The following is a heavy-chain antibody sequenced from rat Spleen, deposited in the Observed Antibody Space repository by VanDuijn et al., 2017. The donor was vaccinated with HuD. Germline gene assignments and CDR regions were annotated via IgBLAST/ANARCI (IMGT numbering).Heavy chain of an antibody. J-gene: IGHJ2*01. CDR3: ARADVAAISTDGI. CDR1: GFSLTSHN. D-gene: IGHD1-2*01. Sequence: QVQLRESGPGLVQSSQTLSLTCSVSGFSLTSHNVHWLRQPPGKGLEWMGVIWTGGSTDYNSALKSRLSISRDTSKSHVFLKMNSLQTEDTGTYYCARADVAAISTDGIWGQGIMVTVSS. CDR2: IWTGGST. V-gene: IGHV2-30*01.